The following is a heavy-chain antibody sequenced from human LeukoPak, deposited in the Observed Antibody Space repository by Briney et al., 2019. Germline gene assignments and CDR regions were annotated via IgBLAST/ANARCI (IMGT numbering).Heavy chain of an antibody. CDR2: INHSGST. J-gene: IGHJ4*02. Sequence: SETLSLTCAVYGGSFSGYYWSWIRPPPGKGLEWIGEINHSGSTNYNPSLKSRVTISVDTSKNQFSLKLSSVTAADTAVYYCARYVTGRRYYGSGSYYQAGYFDYWGQGTLVTVSS. V-gene: IGHV4-34*01. CDR3: ARYVTGRRYYGSGSYYQAGYFDY. D-gene: IGHD3-10*01. CDR1: GGSFSGYY.